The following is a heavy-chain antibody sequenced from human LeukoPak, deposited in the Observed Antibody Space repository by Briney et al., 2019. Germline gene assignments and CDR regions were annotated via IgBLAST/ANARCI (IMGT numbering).Heavy chain of an antibody. CDR1: DDSISSSTYY. V-gene: IGHV4-39*01. CDR3: ARHRRSTWYLDY. Sequence: PSVTLSLTCTVSDDSISSSTYYWGWIHQPPGKGLEWVGSMYYSGNTYYNPSLKSRVTISVDTSKNQFSLKVSSVTAADTAVYYCARHRRSTWYLDYWGQGTLVTVSS. D-gene: IGHD6-13*01. J-gene: IGHJ4*02. CDR2: MYYSGNT.